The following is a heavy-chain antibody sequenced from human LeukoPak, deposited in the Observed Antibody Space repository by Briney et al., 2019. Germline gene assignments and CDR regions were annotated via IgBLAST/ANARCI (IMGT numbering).Heavy chain of an antibody. CDR1: GFTFGSYA. D-gene: IGHD6-13*01. CDR2: ISDSGGRT. J-gene: IGHJ4*02. Sequence: GGSQRLSCAASGFTFGSYAMNWVRQAPGKGLEWVSFISDSGGRTYYADSVKGRFTISRDNSKNTLFLQMSRLRAEDTGVYYCAESIAANGTVYWGQRNPFTVSS. V-gene: IGHV3-23*01. CDR3: AESIAANGTVY.